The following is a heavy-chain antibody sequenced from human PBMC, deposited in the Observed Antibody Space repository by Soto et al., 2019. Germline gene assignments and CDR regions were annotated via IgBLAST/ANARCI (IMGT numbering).Heavy chain of an antibody. Sequence: QVQLVQSGAEVKKPGSSVTVSCKASGGTFGNSAISWVRQAPGQGLEWMGGIIPIFHTPDYAQKFQGRVTITADESTTTAYMELTSLRSEDTAVYYCARDKDRQQLGGNYYYGIDVWGQGTTVTVSS. CDR2: IIPIFHTP. CDR3: ARDKDRQQLGGNYYYGIDV. V-gene: IGHV1-69*12. D-gene: IGHD3-3*02. CDR1: GGTFGNSA. J-gene: IGHJ6*02.